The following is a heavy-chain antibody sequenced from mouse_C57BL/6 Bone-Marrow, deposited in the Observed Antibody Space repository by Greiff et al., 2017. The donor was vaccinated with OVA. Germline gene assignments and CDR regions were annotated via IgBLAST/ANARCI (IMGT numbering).Heavy chain of an antibody. CDR3: TGPTRAMDY. J-gene: IGHJ4*01. V-gene: IGHV6-3*01. CDR2: IRLKSDNYAT. CDR1: GFTFSNYW. D-gene: IGHD1-1*01. Sequence: EVKVEESGGGLVQPGGSMKLSCVASGFTFSNYWMNWVRQPPEKGLEWVAQIRLKSDNYATHYAESVKGRFTISRDDSKSSVYLQMNNLRAEDTGIYYCTGPTRAMDYWGQGTSVTVSS.